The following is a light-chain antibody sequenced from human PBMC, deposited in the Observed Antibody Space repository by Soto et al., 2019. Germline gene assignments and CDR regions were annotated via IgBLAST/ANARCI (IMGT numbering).Light chain of an antibody. J-gene: IGKJ4*01. V-gene: IGKV3-20*01. CDR2: RAS. CDR1: QSISSSY. Sequence: ENVLTQSPGTLSLSPGERATLSCRASQSISSSYLAWYQQKPGQPPSLLMYRASNRATAIPDRFSGSESGTDFTLTISRLEPEDFAVYYCQQYSGSPPLTFGGGTKVEIK. CDR3: QQYSGSPPLT.